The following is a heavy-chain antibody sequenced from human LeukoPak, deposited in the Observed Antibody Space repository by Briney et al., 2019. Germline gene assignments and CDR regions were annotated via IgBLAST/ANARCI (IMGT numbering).Heavy chain of an antibody. D-gene: IGHD3-22*01. Sequence: SETLSLTCTVSGDSISGYYWSWIRQPPGKGLEWIGYIYYSGSTNYNPSLKSRVTISVDTSKNQFSLKLSSVTAADTAVYYCARFPSRDGYYDSSGYYLWGQGTLVTVSS. V-gene: IGHV4-59*08. J-gene: IGHJ4*02. CDR2: IYYSGST. CDR1: GDSISGYY. CDR3: ARFPSRDGYYDSSGYYL.